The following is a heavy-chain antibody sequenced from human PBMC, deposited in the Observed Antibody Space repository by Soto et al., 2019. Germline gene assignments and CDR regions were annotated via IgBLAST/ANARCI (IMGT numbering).Heavy chain of an antibody. CDR2: ISGSGTNI. Sequence: GGSLRLSCAASGFSFSNYGMSWVRQAPGKGLEWVSHISGSGTNIYYAGSVKGRFTVSRDIAKNSLFLQMNSLRDEDTAVYYCARCRYSYGYDFDSWGQGTLVTVSS. CDR3: ARCRYSYGYDFDS. J-gene: IGHJ4*02. D-gene: IGHD5-18*01. CDR1: GFSFSNYG. V-gene: IGHV3-48*02.